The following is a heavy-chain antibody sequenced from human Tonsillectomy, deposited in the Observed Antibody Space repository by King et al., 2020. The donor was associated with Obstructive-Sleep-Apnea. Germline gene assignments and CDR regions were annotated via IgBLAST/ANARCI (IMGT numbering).Heavy chain of an antibody. D-gene: IGHD1-26*01. CDR3: ARDGHPRGSYHFDY. V-gene: IGHV3-33*01. CDR1: GFTFSSYG. CDR2: IWYDGSNK. Sequence: VQLVESGGGVVQPGRSLRLSCAASGFTFSSYGMHWVRQAPGKGLEWVAVIWYDGSNKYYADSVKGRFTISRDNSKNTLYLQMNSLRAEDTAVYYCARDGHPRGSYHFDYWGQGTLVTVSS. J-gene: IGHJ4*02.